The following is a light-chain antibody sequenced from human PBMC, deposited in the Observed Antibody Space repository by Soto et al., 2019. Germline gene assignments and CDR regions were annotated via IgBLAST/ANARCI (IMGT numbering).Light chain of an antibody. J-gene: IGLJ3*02. CDR1: SSDVGGYDY. V-gene: IGLV2-14*01. CDR2: EVS. Sequence: QSALTQPASVSGSPGQSITISCTGTSSDVGGYDYVSWYQHHPGKAPKLMIYEVSNRPSGVSNRFSGSRSGNAASLSISGLQAEDEADYYCFSYRSSSTLGVFGGGTKLTV. CDR3: FSYRSSSTLGV.